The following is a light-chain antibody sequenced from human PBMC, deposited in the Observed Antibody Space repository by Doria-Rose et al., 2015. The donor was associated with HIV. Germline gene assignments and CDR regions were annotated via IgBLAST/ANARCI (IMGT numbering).Light chain of an antibody. CDR3: QKYDSAPWT. CDR1: QGISNP. Sequence: DIQVTRSPSSRSASVRDRVTITCRASQGISNPLAWYQQKPGKVPKLLICAASTLRSGVPSRFSGSGSGTDFTLAISSLQPEDVATYYCQKYDSAPWTFGQGTKVDI. CDR2: AAS. V-gene: IGKV1-27*01. J-gene: IGKJ1*01.